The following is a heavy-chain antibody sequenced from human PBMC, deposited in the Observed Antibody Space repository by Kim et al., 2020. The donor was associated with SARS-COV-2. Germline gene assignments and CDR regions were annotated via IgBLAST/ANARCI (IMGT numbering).Heavy chain of an antibody. D-gene: IGHD4-17*01. Sequence: GGSLRLSCAASGFTFDDYAMHWVRQAPGKGLEWVSGISWNSGSIGYADSVKGRFTISRDNAKNSLYLQMNSLRAEDTALYYCAKDMARAYGDYGSVYWGQGTLVTVSS. V-gene: IGHV3-9*01. CDR3: AKDMARAYGDYGSVY. CDR1: GFTFDDYA. J-gene: IGHJ4*02. CDR2: ISWNSGSI.